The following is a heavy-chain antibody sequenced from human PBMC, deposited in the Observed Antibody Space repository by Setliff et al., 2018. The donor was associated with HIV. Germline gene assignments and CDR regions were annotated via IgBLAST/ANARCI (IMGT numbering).Heavy chain of an antibody. J-gene: IGHJ4*02. CDR2: ISWDGVNT. Sequence: PGGSLRLSCAASGFTFDDYAMHWVRQAPGKGLEWVSLISWDGVNTYYADSVKGRFTISRDNSKNSLYLQMNSLRPEDSALYYCAKNGKTWSSSWYYFDFWGQGTLVTVSS. CDR3: AKNGKTWSSSWYYFDF. CDR1: GFTFDDYA. D-gene: IGHD6-13*01. V-gene: IGHV3-43D*04.